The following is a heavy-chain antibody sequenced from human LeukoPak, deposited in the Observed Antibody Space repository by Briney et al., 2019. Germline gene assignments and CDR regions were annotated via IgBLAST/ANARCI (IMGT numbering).Heavy chain of an antibody. J-gene: IGHJ4*02. Sequence: GGSLRLSCAASGLTFDDYAMHWVRQAPGKGLEWVSGISWNSGRIGYAGSVKGRFTISRDSAKNSLYLLMNSLRAEDTALYYCAKDISYSSSSGVFDYWGQGTLVTVSS. CDR3: AKDISYSSSSGVFDY. CDR2: ISWNSGRI. V-gene: IGHV3-9*01. D-gene: IGHD6-6*01. CDR1: GLTFDDYA.